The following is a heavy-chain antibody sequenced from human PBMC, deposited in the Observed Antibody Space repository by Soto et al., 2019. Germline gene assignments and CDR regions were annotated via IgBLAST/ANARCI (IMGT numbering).Heavy chain of an antibody. Sequence: QVQLQESGPGLVKPSGTLTLTCVVSGGSISNNNWWSWVRQSPGKGLEWIGEIYRSGSINYNPSLKSRVTVSVDKSKNQFSLKLSSVTAADTAVYYCARVRAAGTCFDYWGQGTLVTVSS. D-gene: IGHD6-13*01. CDR1: GGSISNNNW. J-gene: IGHJ4*02. CDR2: IYRSGSI. CDR3: ARVRAAGTCFDY. V-gene: IGHV4-4*02.